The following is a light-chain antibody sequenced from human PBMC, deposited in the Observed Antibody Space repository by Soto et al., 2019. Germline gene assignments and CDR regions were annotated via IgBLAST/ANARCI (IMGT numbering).Light chain of an antibody. CDR2: DVS. J-gene: IGLJ1*01. CDR3: NSSTTNNISQIV. CDR1: SSDVGGYNY. Sequence: QSALTQPASVSGSPGQSITISCTGTSSDVGGYNYVSWYQQHPGKAPKFMIYDVSNRPSGVSTRFSGSKSGNTASLTISGLQAEDEAFYYCNSSTTNNISQIVFGTGTIVHVL. V-gene: IGLV2-14*01.